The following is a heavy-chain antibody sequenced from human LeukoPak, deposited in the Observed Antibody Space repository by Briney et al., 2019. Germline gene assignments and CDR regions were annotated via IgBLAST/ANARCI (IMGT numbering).Heavy chain of an antibody. J-gene: IGHJ4*02. D-gene: IGHD6-13*01. CDR3: ARGGSIAARHGKKPGIAAAGTADY. CDR1: GGTFSSYA. CDR2: IIPIFGTA. Sequence: SVKVSCKASGGTFSSYAISWVRQAPGQGLEWMGGIIPIFGTANYAQKFQGRVTITADKSTSTAYMELSSLRSEDTAVYYCARGGSIAARHGKKPGIAAAGTADYWGQGTLVTVSS. V-gene: IGHV1-69*06.